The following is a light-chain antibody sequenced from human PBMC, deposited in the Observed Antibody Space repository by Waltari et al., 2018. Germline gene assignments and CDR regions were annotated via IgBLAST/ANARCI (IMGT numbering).Light chain of an antibody. Sequence: EIVFPQSPATLSLSPGERATLSCRASQSVSSHLAWYQQKPGQAPRLLIYDASTRATGIPARFSGSGSVTDFTLTISSLEPEDFAVYYCQQRSNWYTFGQGTKLEIK. CDR1: QSVSSH. V-gene: IGKV3-11*01. J-gene: IGKJ2*01. CDR3: QQRSNWYT. CDR2: DAS.